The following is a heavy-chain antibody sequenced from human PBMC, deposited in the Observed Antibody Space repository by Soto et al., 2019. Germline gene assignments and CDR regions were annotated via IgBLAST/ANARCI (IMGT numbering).Heavy chain of an antibody. CDR1: GFTSSGHL. CDR2: INSDGSST. CDR3: AREAREVS. V-gene: IGHV3-74*01. J-gene: IGHJ5*02. Sequence: GGSRRLSCAASGFTSSGHLMHRVRQAPGKGLVWVSRINSDGSSTSYADSGKGRFTISRDNAKNTLYLQMNSLRAEDTAVSYCAREAREVSLGQRTLVT. D-gene: IGHD3-10*01.